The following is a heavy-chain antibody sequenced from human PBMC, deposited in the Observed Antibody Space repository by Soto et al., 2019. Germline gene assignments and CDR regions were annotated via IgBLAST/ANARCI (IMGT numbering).Heavy chain of an antibody. CDR3: ARLSPEDGYNSDY. V-gene: IGHV1-69*02. CDR1: GGTFSSYT. Sequence: SVKVSCKASGGTFSSYTISWVRQAPGQGLEWMGRIIPILGIANYAQKFQGRVTITADKSTSTAYMELSSLRSEDTAVYYCARLSPEDGYNSDYWGQGTLVTVSS. J-gene: IGHJ4*02. CDR2: IIPILGIA. D-gene: IGHD5-12*01.